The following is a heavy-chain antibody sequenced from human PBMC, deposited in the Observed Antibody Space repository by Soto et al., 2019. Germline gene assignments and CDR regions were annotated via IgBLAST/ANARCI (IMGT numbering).Heavy chain of an antibody. J-gene: IGHJ5*02. V-gene: IGHV1-69*13. D-gene: IGHD3-3*01. Sequence: SVKVSCKASGGTFSSYAISWVRQAPGQGLEWMGGIIPIFGTANYAQKFQGRVTITADESTSTAYMELSSLRSEDTAVYYCARARVTIFGVVTPGHGFDPWGQGTLVTVSS. CDR2: IIPIFGTA. CDR1: GGTFSSYA. CDR3: ARARVTIFGVVTPGHGFDP.